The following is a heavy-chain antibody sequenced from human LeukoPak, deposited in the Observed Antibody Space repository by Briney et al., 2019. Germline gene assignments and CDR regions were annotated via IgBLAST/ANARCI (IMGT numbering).Heavy chain of an antibody. CDR3: ARALYSSGWYFDAFDI. CDR2: ISSSSSYI. V-gene: IGHV3-21*01. D-gene: IGHD6-19*01. CDR1: GFTFSSYS. J-gene: IGHJ3*02. Sequence: GGSLRLSCAASGFTFSSYSMNWVRQAPGKGLEWVSSISSSSSYIYYADSVKGRFTISRDNAKNSLYLQMNSLRAEDTDVYYCARALYSSGWYFDAFDIWGQGTMVTVSS.